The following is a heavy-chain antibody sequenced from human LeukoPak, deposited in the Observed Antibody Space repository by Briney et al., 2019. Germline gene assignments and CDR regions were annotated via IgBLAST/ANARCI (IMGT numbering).Heavy chain of an antibody. Sequence: GGSLRLSCAASGFTFSSYAMSWVRHAPGKGLEWVSGISSNGASTYYVDSVKGRFTISRDNSKNTLFLQMNSLRAEDTAVYYCAKRGSVGTLGHFDYWGQGTLVTVSS. CDR2: ISSNGAST. CDR3: AKRGSVGTLGHFDY. CDR1: GFTFSSYA. D-gene: IGHD6-13*01. J-gene: IGHJ4*02. V-gene: IGHV3-23*01.